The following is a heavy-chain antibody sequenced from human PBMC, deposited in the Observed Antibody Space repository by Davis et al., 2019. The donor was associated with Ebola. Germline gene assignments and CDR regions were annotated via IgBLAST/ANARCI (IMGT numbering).Heavy chain of an antibody. CDR1: GVSFSGYY. D-gene: IGHD6-6*01. J-gene: IGHJ6*02. CDR3: ARLADYYYYGMDV. CDR2: INHSGST. V-gene: IGHV4-34*01. Sequence: SETLSLTCAVYGVSFSGYYWSWIRQPPGKGLEWIGEINHSGSTNYNPSLKSRVTISVDTSKNQFSLKLSSVTAADTAVYYCARLADYYYYGMDVCGQGTTVTVSS.